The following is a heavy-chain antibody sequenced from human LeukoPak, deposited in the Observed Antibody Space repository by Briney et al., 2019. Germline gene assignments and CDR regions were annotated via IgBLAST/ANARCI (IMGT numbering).Heavy chain of an antibody. Sequence: PGGSLRLSCAASGFTFSSYWVSWVRQAPGKGLEWVANIKQDGSEKYYVDSVKGRFTISRDNAKNSLYLQMNSLRAEDTAVYYCARVWYYYDSSGYYPDYWGQGTLVTVSS. V-gene: IGHV3-7*01. CDR2: IKQDGSEK. CDR3: ARVWYYYDSSGYYPDY. J-gene: IGHJ4*02. CDR1: GFTFSSYW. D-gene: IGHD3-22*01.